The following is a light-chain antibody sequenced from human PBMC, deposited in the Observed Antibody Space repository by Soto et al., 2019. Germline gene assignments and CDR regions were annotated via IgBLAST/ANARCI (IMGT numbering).Light chain of an antibody. CDR1: QSVSNNY. CDR3: QQYDPSGNT. V-gene: IGKV3-20*01. CDR2: DAS. Sequence: EIVLTQSPGTLSLSPGERATLSCRASQSVSNNYIAWYQQKPGQGPRLLIYDASRRATGIPDRFSGGGSGTDFTLTISRLEPEDFALYHCQQYDPSGNTFGGGTKVDIK. J-gene: IGKJ4*01.